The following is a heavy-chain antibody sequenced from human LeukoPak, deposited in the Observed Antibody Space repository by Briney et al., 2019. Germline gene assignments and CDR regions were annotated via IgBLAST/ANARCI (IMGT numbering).Heavy chain of an antibody. CDR3: ARGETYSSGLVDY. J-gene: IGHJ4*02. Sequence: SETLSLTCTVPGGSISSYYWSWIRRPPGKGLEWIGYIYYSGSTNYNPSLKSRVTISVDTSKNQFSLKLSSVTAADTAVYYCARGETYSSGLVDYWGQGTLVTVSS. D-gene: IGHD6-19*01. V-gene: IGHV4-59*01. CDR1: GGSISSYY. CDR2: IYYSGST.